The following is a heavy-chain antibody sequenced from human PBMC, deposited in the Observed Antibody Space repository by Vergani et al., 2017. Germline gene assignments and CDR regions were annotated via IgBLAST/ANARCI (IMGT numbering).Heavy chain of an antibody. Sequence: QVQLVQSGAEVKRPGASVKVSCKASGYTFTGYYLHWVRLAPGQGLEWMGWINPKNGLTKYAQRFQGRVSLTRDTSITTAFMELSSLRSDDTAMYYCTFFPTETSEYYDSTGYYHRFFEKWGQGTLVTVSS. CDR2: INPKNGLT. D-gene: IGHD3-16*01. CDR3: TFFPTETSEYYDSTGYYHRFFEK. V-gene: IGHV1-2*02. J-gene: IGHJ4*02. CDR1: GYTFTGYY.